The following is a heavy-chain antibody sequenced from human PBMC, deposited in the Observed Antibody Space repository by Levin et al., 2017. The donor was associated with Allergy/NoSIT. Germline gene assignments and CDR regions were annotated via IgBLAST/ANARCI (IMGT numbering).Heavy chain of an antibody. J-gene: IGHJ4*02. CDR1: GGSISSSSYY. CDR3: ARRGDILTGYD. V-gene: IGHV4-39*01. CDR2: IYYSGST. D-gene: IGHD3-9*01. Sequence: PSETLSLTCTVSGGSISSSSYYWGWIRQPPGKGLEWIGSIYYSGSTYYNPSLKSRVTISVDTSKNQFSLKLSSVTAADTAVYYCARRGDILTGYDWGQGTLVTVSS.